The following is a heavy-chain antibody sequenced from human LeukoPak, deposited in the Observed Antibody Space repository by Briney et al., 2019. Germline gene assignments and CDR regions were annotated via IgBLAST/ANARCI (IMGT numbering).Heavy chain of an antibody. D-gene: IGHD3-10*01. J-gene: IGHJ3*02. V-gene: IGHV4-59*01. Sequence: SETLSLTCTVSSDSISSYYWNWIRQPPGKALEWIGYIYYSGSTKYNPSLKSRVTISVDTSKNQFSLKLSSVTAADTAVYYCARERGSGTYYAFDIWGQGTMVTVSS. CDR2: IYYSGST. CDR1: SDSISSYY. CDR3: ARERGSGTYYAFDI.